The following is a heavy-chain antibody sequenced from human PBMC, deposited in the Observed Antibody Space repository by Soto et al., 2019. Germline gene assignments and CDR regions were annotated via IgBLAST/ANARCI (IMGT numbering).Heavy chain of an antibody. D-gene: IGHD2-15*01. CDR1: GGSISSYY. Sequence: KPSETLSLTCTVSGGSISSYYWSWIRQPAGKGLEWIGRIYTSGSTNYNPSLKSRVTMSVDTSKNQFSLKLSSVTAADTAVYYCARDRYCSGGSCSPFYYGMDVWGQGTTVTVSS. J-gene: IGHJ6*02. V-gene: IGHV4-4*07. CDR3: ARDRYCSGGSCSPFYYGMDV. CDR2: IYTSGST.